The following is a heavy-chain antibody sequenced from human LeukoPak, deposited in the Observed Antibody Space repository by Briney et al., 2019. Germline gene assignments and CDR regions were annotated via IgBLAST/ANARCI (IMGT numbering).Heavy chain of an antibody. CDR2: IIPIFGIA. V-gene: IGHV1-69*04. D-gene: IGHD5-12*01. J-gene: IGHJ4*02. CDR3: AREQEIGWKGATIEWYFDY. Sequence: GASVKVSCKASGGTFSSYAISWVRQAPGQGLEWMGRIIPIFGIANYAQKFQGRVTITSDKSTRTAYMELSSLRSEDTAVYYCAREQEIGWKGATIEWYFDYWGQGTLVTVSS. CDR1: GGTFSSYA.